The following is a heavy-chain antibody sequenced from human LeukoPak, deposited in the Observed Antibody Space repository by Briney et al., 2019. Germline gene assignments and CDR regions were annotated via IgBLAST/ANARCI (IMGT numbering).Heavy chain of an antibody. D-gene: IGHD6-19*01. Sequence: GASVKVSCKASGYTFIGYYMHWVRQAPGQGLEWMGWINPNTGGTNYAQKFQGRVTMTRDTSISTAYMELSRLRSDGTAVYYCARDLRAGTENFDYWGQGTLVTVSA. V-gene: IGHV1-2*02. CDR1: GYTFIGYY. CDR3: ARDLRAGTENFDY. CDR2: INPNTGGT. J-gene: IGHJ4*02.